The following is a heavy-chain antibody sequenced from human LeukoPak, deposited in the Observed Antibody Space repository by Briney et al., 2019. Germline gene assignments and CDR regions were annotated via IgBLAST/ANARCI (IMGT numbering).Heavy chain of an antibody. Sequence: GGSLRLSCAASGFTFSSYAMSWVRQAPGQGLEWVSAISGSGGSTYYADSVKGRFTISRDNSENTLYLQMNSLRAEDTAVYYCAKFRYGESSGYYFDYWGQGTLVTVSS. CDR3: AKFRYGESSGYYFDY. D-gene: IGHD4-17*01. V-gene: IGHV3-23*01. J-gene: IGHJ4*02. CDR1: GFTFSSYA. CDR2: ISGSGGST.